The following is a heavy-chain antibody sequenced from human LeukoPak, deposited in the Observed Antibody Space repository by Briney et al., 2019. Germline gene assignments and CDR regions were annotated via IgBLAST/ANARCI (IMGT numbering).Heavy chain of an antibody. CDR2: IYYSGST. CDR1: GGSISSYY. J-gene: IGHJ4*02. CDR3: ARHSRIAAAGSFDY. V-gene: IGHV4-59*08. D-gene: IGHD6-13*01. Sequence: SETLSLTCTVSGGSISSYYWSWIRKPPGKGLEWIGYIYYSGSTNYNPSLKSRVTISVDTSKNQFSLKLSSVTAADTAVYYCARHSRIAAAGSFDYWGQGTLVTVSS.